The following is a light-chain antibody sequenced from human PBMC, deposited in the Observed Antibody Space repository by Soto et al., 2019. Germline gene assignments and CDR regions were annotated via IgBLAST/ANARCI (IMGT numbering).Light chain of an antibody. CDR2: WAS. Sequence: DIVMTQSPDSLAVSLGERATINCKSSQSVLYSSTNKNYLAWYQQKAGQPPKLLIYWASTRESGVPDRISGSGPGTDFTLTISSLQAEDVAVYYCQQYYSSPRTFGQGTKLEIK. CDR3: QQYYSSPRT. J-gene: IGKJ2*01. CDR1: QSVLYSSTNKNY. V-gene: IGKV4-1*01.